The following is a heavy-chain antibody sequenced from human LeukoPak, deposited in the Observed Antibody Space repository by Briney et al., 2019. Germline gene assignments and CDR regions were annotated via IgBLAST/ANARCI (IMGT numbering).Heavy chain of an antibody. J-gene: IGHJ5*02. CDR1: GGTFSSYA. Sequence: VASVKVSCKASGGTFSSYAISWVRQAPGQGLEWMGGIIPIFGTANYAQKFQGRVTITTDESTSTAYMELSSLRSEDTAVYYCARDRTYRSSSSFYWFDPWGQGTLVTVSS. CDR2: IIPIFGTA. V-gene: IGHV1-69*05. CDR3: ARDRTYRSSSSFYWFDP. D-gene: IGHD6-6*01.